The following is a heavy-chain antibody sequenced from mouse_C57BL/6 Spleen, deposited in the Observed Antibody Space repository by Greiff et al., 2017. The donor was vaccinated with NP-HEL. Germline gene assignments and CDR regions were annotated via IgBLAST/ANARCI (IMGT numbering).Heavy chain of an antibody. D-gene: IGHD2-4*01. Sequence: QVQLKESGPELVKPGASVKISCKASGYAFSSSWMNWVKQRPGKGLAWIGRIYPGAGDTNYNGKFKGKATLTADKSSSTAYMQLSSLTSEDSAVYFCARSSYDYDRGYAMDYWGQGTSVTVSS. V-gene: IGHV1-82*01. J-gene: IGHJ4*01. CDR2: IYPGAGDT. CDR1: GYAFSSSW. CDR3: ARSSYDYDRGYAMDY.